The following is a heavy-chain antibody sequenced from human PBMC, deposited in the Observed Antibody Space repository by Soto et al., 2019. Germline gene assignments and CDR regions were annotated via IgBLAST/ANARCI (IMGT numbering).Heavy chain of an antibody. J-gene: IGHJ4*02. V-gene: IGHV4-31*03. CDR3: ARRYGGNFDY. Sequence: SETLCLTCTVSGGSISSGGYYWSWLRQHPGKGLEWIGYIYYSGSTYYNPSLKSRVTISVDTSKNQFSLKLSSVTAADTAVYYCARRYGGNFDYWGQGTLVTVSS. CDR2: IYYSGST. CDR1: GGSISSGGYY. D-gene: IGHD2-15*01.